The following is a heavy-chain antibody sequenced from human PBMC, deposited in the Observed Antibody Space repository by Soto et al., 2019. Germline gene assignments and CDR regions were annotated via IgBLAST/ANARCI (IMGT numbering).Heavy chain of an antibody. J-gene: IGHJ4*02. CDR2: IYHSGST. CDR1: GGSISRSNW. Sequence: QVQLQESGPGLVKPSGTLSLTCAVSGGSISRSNWWSWVRQPPGKGLEWIGEIYHSGSTNYNPSLKSRVTISVDKSKNQFYLKLSSVPAADTAVYYCASWGDYYDSSGPDSWGQGTMVTVSS. D-gene: IGHD3-22*01. CDR3: ASWGDYYDSSGPDS. V-gene: IGHV4-4*02.